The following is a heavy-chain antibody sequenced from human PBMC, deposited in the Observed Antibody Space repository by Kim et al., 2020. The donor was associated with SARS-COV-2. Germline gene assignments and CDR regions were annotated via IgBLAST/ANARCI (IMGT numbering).Heavy chain of an antibody. V-gene: IGHV3-7*03. CDR3: ARDMTREGIAVASDY. Sequence: GGSLRLSCAASGFTFSSYWMSWVRQAPGKGLEWVANIKQDGSEKYYVDSVKGRFTISRDNAKNSLYLQMNSLRAEDTAVYYCARDMTREGIAVASDYWGQGTLVTVSS. CDR1: GFTFSSYW. CDR2: IKQDGSEK. J-gene: IGHJ4*02. D-gene: IGHD6-19*01.